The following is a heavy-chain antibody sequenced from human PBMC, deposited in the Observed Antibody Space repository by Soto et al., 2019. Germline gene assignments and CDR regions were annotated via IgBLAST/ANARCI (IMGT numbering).Heavy chain of an antibody. CDR3: AKELFFFFHRYAYYYTVF. J-gene: IGHJ6*03. V-gene: IGHV3-23*01. CDR1: GFTFSSYA. CDR2: ISGSGGST. D-gene: IGHD2-21*01. Sequence: GGSLRLSCAASGFTFSSYAMSWVRQAPGKGLEWVSAISGSGGSTYYADSVKGRFTISIDNSKNTLYLQMNSLRAEGTAVYYCAKELFFFFHRYAYYYTVFSGKAITVT.